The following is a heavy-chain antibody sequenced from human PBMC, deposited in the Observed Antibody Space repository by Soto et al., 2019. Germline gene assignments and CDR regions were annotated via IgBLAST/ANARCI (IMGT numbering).Heavy chain of an antibody. J-gene: IGHJ5*02. CDR3: AKRPVAGESDPYNWFDP. D-gene: IGHD6-19*01. CDR2: ITSSGGTR. CDR1: GFTFSNYA. Sequence: PGGSLRLCCAASGFTFSNYAMNWVRQAPGKGLEWVSAITSSGGTRYYADSVKGRFTISRDNSRNTLYLQMNSLRAEDTAVYYCAKRPVAGESDPYNWFDPWGQGTLVTVSS. V-gene: IGHV3-23*01.